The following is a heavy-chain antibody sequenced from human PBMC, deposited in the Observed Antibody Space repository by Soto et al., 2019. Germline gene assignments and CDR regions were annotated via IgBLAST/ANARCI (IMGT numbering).Heavy chain of an antibody. CDR2: TYYDGNT. CDR3: ARDFGSGYDFDF. CDR1: GVSVSSGAYY. V-gene: IGHV4-61*08. D-gene: IGHD3-3*01. J-gene: IGHJ4*02. Sequence: SETLSLTCTVSGVSVSSGAYYWSWIRQPPGKGPEWIGHTYYDGNTKYNPSLKSRVTVSIDMSKNQFSLKLSSLTAADTAVYYCARDFGSGYDFDFWGQGTLVTVSS.